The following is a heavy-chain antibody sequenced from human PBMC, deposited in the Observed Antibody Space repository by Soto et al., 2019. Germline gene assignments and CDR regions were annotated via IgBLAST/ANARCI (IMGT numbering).Heavy chain of an antibody. V-gene: IGHV3-23*01. D-gene: IGHD3-16*01. J-gene: IGHJ4*02. CDR2: ISATGGGT. Sequence: PGGSLRLSCAASGFKFINYAMSCVRHAPVKGLEWVSLISATGGGTYYADSVKGRFTISRDNSHNTLYLQVHSLTAEDTAVYYCAKDRRAGGNSAFYFDFWGQGAQVTVSS. CDR3: AKDRRAGGNSAFYFDF. CDR1: GFKFINYA.